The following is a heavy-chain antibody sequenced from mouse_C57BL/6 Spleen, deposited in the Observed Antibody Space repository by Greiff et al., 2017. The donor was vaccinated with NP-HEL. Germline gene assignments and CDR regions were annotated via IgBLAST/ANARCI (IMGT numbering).Heavy chain of an antibody. D-gene: IGHD3-2*02. CDR1: GYAFSSYW. Sequence: VQLQQSGAELVKPGASVKISCKASGYAFSSYWMNRVKQRPGKGLEWIGQIYPGDGDTNYNGKFKGKTTLTADKSSSTAYMQLSSLTSEDSAVYFCARSSGYHYWGQGTTLTVSS. V-gene: IGHV1-80*01. CDR3: ARSSGYHY. J-gene: IGHJ2*01. CDR2: IYPGDGDT.